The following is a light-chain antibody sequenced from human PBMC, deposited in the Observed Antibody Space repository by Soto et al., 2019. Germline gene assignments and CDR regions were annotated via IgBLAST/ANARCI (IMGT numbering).Light chain of an antibody. CDR3: CSYAGRSTYV. J-gene: IGLJ1*01. CDR1: SSPVGGYHY. V-gene: IGLV2-11*01. Sequence: QSALTQPRSVSGSPGQSVTISCTGTSSPVGGYHYVSWYQQFPGKAPQLMIYAGSQRPSGVSDRFSASESANTASLTISGLQAEDEADYYCCSYAGRSTYVFXTGTKVTVL. CDR2: AGS.